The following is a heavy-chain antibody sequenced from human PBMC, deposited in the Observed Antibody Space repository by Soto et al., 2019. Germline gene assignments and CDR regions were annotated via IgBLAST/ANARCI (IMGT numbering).Heavy chain of an antibody. CDR1: GGSISSSSYY. J-gene: IGHJ6*02. D-gene: IGHD3-3*01. Sequence: PSETLSITCTVSGGSISSSSYYWGWIRQPPGKGLEWIGSIYYSGSTYYNPSLKSRVTISVDTSKNQFSLKLSSVTAADTAVYYCATPLRFLEWLPSDYYYYYGMDVWGQGTTVTGSS. V-gene: IGHV4-39*01. CDR2: IYYSGST. CDR3: ATPLRFLEWLPSDYYYYYGMDV.